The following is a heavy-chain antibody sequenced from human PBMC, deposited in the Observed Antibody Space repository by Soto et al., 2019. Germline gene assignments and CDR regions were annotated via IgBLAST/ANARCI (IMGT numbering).Heavy chain of an antibody. D-gene: IGHD2-15*01. Sequence: QVQLVQSGAEVKKPGSSVKVSCKASGGTFSSYAISWVRQAPGQGLEWMGGIIPIFGTANYAQKFQGRVAITADEATSTAYMELSSLRSEDTAVYYCATIPRGDIVVVVAANWGQGTLVTVSS. CDR2: IIPIFGTA. V-gene: IGHV1-69*12. J-gene: IGHJ4*02. CDR3: ATIPRGDIVVVVAAN. CDR1: GGTFSSYA.